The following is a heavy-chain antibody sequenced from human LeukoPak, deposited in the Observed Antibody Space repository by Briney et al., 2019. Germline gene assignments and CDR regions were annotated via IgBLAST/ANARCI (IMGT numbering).Heavy chain of an antibody. CDR2: MSGSRDII. Sequence: GGSLRLSCAASGFTFRFYAMSWVRQAPGKGLEWISTMSGSRDIIYYADSVKGRFTISRDTSKNMLYLQMNSLIAEDTAVYYCARELLTYSNHKLGHYMDVWGKGTTVTVSS. V-gene: IGHV3-23*01. J-gene: IGHJ6*03. D-gene: IGHD4-11*01. CDR3: ARELLTYSNHKLGHYMDV. CDR1: GFTFRFYA.